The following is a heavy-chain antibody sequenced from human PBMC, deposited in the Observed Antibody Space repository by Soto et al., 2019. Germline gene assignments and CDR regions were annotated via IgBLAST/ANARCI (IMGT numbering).Heavy chain of an antibody. CDR2: IYYSGST. CDR3: ARHQSMVRGVIPDY. J-gene: IGHJ4*02. Sequence: QLQLQESGPGLVKPSETLSLTCTVSGGSISSSSYYWGWIRQPPGKGLEWIGSIYYSGSTYYNPSLKSRVTISVDTSKNQFSLKLSSVTAADTAVYYCARHQSMVRGVIPDYWGQGTLVTVSS. D-gene: IGHD3-10*01. CDR1: GGSISSSSYY. V-gene: IGHV4-39*01.